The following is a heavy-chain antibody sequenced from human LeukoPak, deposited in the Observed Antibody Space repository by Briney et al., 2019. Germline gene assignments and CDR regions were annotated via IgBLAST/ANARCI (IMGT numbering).Heavy chain of an antibody. V-gene: IGHV4-31*03. D-gene: IGHD3-10*01. J-gene: IGHJ4*02. CDR3: ARGLGGSGTALNRDY. CDR1: GGSISSGAHC. Sequence: SETLSLTCTVSGGSISSGAHCWSWIRQRPGKGLEWIGYIYYSGSTYYNPSLKSRVTMSLDTSKNQFSLKLSSVTAADTAVYYCARGLGGSGTALNRDYWGQGTLVTVSS. CDR2: IYYSGST.